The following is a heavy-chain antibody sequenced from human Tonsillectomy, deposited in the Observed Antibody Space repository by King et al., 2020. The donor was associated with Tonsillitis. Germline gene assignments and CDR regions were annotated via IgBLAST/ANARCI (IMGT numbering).Heavy chain of an antibody. Sequence: VQLQESGPGLVKPSETLSLTCTVSGGSLSSYYWSWIRQPPGKGLEWFGYISYSGSTNYNPSLKSRATLSVDTSKNQFSLKLSSVTAADTAVYYCARARFGYYMDVWGKGTTVTVAS. V-gene: IGHV4-59*01. CDR2: ISYSGST. D-gene: IGHD3-10*01. J-gene: IGHJ6*03. CDR1: GGSLSSYY. CDR3: ARARFGYYMDV.